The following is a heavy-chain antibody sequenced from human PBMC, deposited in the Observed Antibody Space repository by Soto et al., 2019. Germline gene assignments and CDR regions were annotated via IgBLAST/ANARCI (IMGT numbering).Heavy chain of an antibody. J-gene: IGHJ5*02. CDR2: IYPGDSDT. V-gene: IGHV5-51*01. CDR1: GYSFTSYW. D-gene: IGHD6-6*01. Sequence: GESLKISCKGSGYSFTSYWIGWVRQMPGKGLEWMGIIYPGDSDTRYSPSFQGQVTISADKSISTAYLQWSSLKASDTAMYYCARQSIAARPWRFFDPWGQGTLVTVSP. CDR3: ARQSIAARPWRFFDP.